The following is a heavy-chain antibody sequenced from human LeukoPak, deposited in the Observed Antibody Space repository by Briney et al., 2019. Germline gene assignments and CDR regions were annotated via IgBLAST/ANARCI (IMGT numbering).Heavy chain of an antibody. D-gene: IGHD3-3*01. CDR1: VFRFSDYY. CDR2: ISNDSDDK. V-gene: IGHV3-11*04. CDR3: ARRDWVSGAVRAFDI. J-gene: IGHJ3*02. Sequence: GGSLRLSCVGSVFRFSDYYMSWIRQALGKGRGWVSYISNDSDDKYYVDSVRGRFTISRNNAKKSMYLQMRGLRVEDTAVYYCARRDWVSGAVRAFDIWGQGTMVTVSS.